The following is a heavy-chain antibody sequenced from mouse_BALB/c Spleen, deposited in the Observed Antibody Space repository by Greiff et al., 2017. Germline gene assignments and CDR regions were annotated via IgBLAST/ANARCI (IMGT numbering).Heavy chain of an antibody. CDR2: ISSGGSYT. V-gene: IGHV5-6*01. CDR1: GFTFSSYG. Sequence: EVQRVESGGDLVKPGGSLKLSCAASGFTFSSYGMSWVRQTPDKRLEWVATISSGGSYTYYPDSVKGRFTISRDNAKNTLYLQMSSLKSEDTAMYYCARQGDGTAMDYWGQGTSVTVSS. J-gene: IGHJ4*01. D-gene: IGHD3-3*01. CDR3: ARQGDGTAMDY.